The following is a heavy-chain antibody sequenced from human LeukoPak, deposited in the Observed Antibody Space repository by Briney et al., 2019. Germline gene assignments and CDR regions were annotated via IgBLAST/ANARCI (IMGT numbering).Heavy chain of an antibody. CDR3: VRVDYYGSGTYYEYYFDY. V-gene: IGHV3-74*01. CDR1: GFTFSNYW. D-gene: IGHD3-10*01. Sequence: GGSLRLSCAASGFTFSNYWMHWVRQAPGKGLVWVSRINSDGSSTSYADSVKGRFTISRDNAKNMLYLQMNSLRAEDTAVYYCVRVDYYGSGTYYEYYFDYWGQGTLVTVSS. CDR2: INSDGSST. J-gene: IGHJ4*02.